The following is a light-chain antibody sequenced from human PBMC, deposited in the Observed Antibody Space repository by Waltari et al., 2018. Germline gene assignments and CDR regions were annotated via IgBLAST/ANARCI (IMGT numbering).Light chain of an antibody. CDR2: EVR. J-gene: IGLJ2*01. V-gene: IGLV2-14*01. CDR1: SSDIGAYNY. CDR3: SSYTTSKILL. Sequence: QSALTQPASVSGSPGQSITISCTGTSSDIGAYNYDSWYQHHPGKAPKLIIFEVRNRPSGVSDRFSGSKSGNTASLTISGLQTEDEAEYYCSSYTTSKILLFGGGTRLTVL.